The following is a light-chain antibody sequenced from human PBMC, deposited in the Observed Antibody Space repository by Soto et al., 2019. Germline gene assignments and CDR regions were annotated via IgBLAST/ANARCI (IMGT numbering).Light chain of an antibody. CDR3: AAWDDSLNGYV. CDR1: SSNIGSNT. V-gene: IGLV1-44*01. Sequence: QSVLSQPPSASGTPGQSVTISCSGSSSNIGSNTVSWYQQFPGTAPKLLIYFNIQRPSGVPDRFSGSKSGTSASLAISGLQSEDEADYYCAAWDDSLNGYVFGTVTKVTVL. J-gene: IGLJ1*01. CDR2: FNI.